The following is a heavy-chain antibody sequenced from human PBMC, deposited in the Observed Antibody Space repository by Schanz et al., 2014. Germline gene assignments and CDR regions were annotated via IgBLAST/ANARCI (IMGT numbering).Heavy chain of an antibody. D-gene: IGHD1-1*01. V-gene: IGHV3-23*03. CDR1: GFTFSSYA. Sequence: EGQLLESGGGLIQPGGSLRLSCAASGFTFSSYAMSWVRQAPGKGLEWVSVIYSGIGAYYADSVKGRFTVSRDNSKNTLYLQMNSLRADDTAVYFCARAHGNNWYGKGLDYWGQGTQVTVSS. J-gene: IGHJ4*02. CDR3: ARAHGNNWYGKGLDY. CDR2: IYSGIGA.